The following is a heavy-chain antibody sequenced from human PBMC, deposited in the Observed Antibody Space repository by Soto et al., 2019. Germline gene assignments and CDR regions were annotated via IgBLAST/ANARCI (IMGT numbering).Heavy chain of an antibody. V-gene: IGHV4-34*01. CDR1: GGSFSGYY. CDR3: ARGWAGDHFGY. CDR2: INHSGST. D-gene: IGHD7-27*01. Sequence: QVQLQQWGAGLLKPSETLSLTCAVYGGSFSGYYWSWIRQPPGKGLEWIGEINHSGSTNYNPSIRRRVTISVDTSKNQFSLKLSSVTAADTAVYYCARGWAGDHFGYWGQGTLVTVSS. J-gene: IGHJ4*02.